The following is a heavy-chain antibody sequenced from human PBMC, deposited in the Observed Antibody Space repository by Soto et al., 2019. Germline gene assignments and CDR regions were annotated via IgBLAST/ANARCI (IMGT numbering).Heavy chain of an antibody. CDR2: ITDNGGDT. CDR1: VFAFSHYA. D-gene: IGHD7-27*01. Sequence: LRLSSSASVFAFSHYAMHWVRQAPGKGLEYVSAITDNGGDTYYADPVKGRFTVSRDNSKNTLYLQMSSLGAEDTAVYYCVKAYPNRGDYYYGLDVWGQGTSVTVSS. CDR3: VKAYPNRGDYYYGLDV. J-gene: IGHJ6*02. V-gene: IGHV3-64D*06.